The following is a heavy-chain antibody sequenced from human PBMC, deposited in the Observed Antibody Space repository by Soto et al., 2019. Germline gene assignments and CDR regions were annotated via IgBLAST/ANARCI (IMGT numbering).Heavy chain of an antibody. CDR1: GFTFSSYG. D-gene: IGHD3-3*01. CDR3: ARDPYYAFWSGYYSYYVMDV. CDR2: IWYDGSNK. Sequence: QVQLVESGGGVVQPGRSLRLSCAASGFTFSSYGMHWVRQAPGKGLEWVAVIWYDGSNKYYADSVKGRFTISRDNSKNTLYLQMNCLRAEDTAVYYCARDPYYAFWSGYYSYYVMDVWGQGTTVTVSS. J-gene: IGHJ6*02. V-gene: IGHV3-33*01.